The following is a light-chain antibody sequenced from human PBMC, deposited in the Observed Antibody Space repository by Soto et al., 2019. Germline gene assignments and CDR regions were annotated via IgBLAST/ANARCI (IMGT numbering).Light chain of an antibody. Sequence: DIQMTQSPSSLSASVGDRVTITCRASQSISSYLNWYQQKPGKAPKLLIYAASSLQSGVPSRFSGNGSGTDFTLIISSLQPEDFATYYCQQSYSTPLTFGGGTKVEIK. CDR1: QSISSY. CDR3: QQSYSTPLT. J-gene: IGKJ4*01. V-gene: IGKV1-39*01. CDR2: AAS.